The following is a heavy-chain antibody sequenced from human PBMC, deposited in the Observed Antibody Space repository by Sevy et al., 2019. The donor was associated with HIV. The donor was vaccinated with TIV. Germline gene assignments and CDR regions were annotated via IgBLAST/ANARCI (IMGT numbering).Heavy chain of an antibody. CDR1: GFTFDDYA. Sequence: GGSLRLSCAASGFTFDDYAMHWVRQAPGKGLEWVSGISWNSGSIGYADSVKGRFTISRDNAKNSLYLQMNSLRAEDTALYYCAKDIYSGSRLGFDYWGQGTLVTVSS. CDR3: AKDIYSGSRLGFDY. D-gene: IGHD5-12*01. CDR2: ISWNSGSI. J-gene: IGHJ4*02. V-gene: IGHV3-9*01.